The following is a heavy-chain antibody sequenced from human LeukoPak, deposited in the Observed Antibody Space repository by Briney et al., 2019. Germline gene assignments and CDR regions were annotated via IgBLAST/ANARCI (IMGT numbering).Heavy chain of an antibody. J-gene: IGHJ4*01. V-gene: IGHV4-39*01. D-gene: IGHD2/OR15-2a*01. CDR3: ARPSISPPSPFVY. CDR1: GDSTSSSTYY. Sequence: SETLSLTCTVSGDSTSSSTYYWGWIRQPPGKGLEWIGSIYYSGNTFYNPSLKTRVTISVDTSKNQFSLRLTSVTAADTAVYYCARPSISPPSPFVYSGHRTLVTVSS. CDR2: IYYSGNT.